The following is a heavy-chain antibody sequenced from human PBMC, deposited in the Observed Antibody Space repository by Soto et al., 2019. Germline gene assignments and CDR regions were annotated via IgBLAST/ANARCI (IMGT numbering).Heavy chain of an antibody. V-gene: IGHV1-69*06. Sequence: GASVKVSCKASGGTFSSYAISWVRQAPGQGLEWMGGIIPIFGTANYAQKFQGRVTITADKSTSTAYMELSSLRSEDTAVYYCARGFGYCSGGSCYSFNYWGQGTLVTVSS. J-gene: IGHJ4*02. D-gene: IGHD2-15*01. CDR2: IIPIFGTA. CDR3: ARGFGYCSGGSCYSFNY. CDR1: GGTFSSYA.